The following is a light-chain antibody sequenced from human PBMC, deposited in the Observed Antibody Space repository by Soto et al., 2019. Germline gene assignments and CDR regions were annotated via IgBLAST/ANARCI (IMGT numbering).Light chain of an antibody. V-gene: IGLV2-8*01. J-gene: IGLJ2*01. Sequence: QSVLTQPPSASGSPGKSVTMSCSGTGSDVGRYDYVSWYQQHPGKAPKLIIYEVTKRPSGVPDRFSASKSGNTASLTVSGLQDDDEADYYCSSYAGSNSVIFGGGTQLTVL. CDR3: SSYAGSNSVI. CDR1: GSDVGRYDY. CDR2: EVT.